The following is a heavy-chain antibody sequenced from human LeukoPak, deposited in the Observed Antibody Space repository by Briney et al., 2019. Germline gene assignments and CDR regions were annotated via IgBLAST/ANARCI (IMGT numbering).Heavy chain of an antibody. D-gene: IGHD3-10*01. V-gene: IGHV3-30-3*01. J-gene: IGHJ3*02. CDR2: ISYDGSNK. CDR3: ARAGVRGAMDAFDI. Sequence: PGGSLRLSCAASGFTFSSYAMHWVRQAPGKGLEWVAVISYDGSNKYYADSVKGRFTISRDNSKNTLYLQMNSLRAEDTAVYYCARAGVRGAMDAFDIWGQGTMVTVSS. CDR1: GFTFSSYA.